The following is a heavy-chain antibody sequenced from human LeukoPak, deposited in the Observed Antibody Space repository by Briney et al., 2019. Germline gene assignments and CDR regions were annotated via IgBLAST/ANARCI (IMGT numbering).Heavy chain of an antibody. J-gene: IGHJ6*02. D-gene: IGHD2-15*01. Sequence: SETLSLTCTVSGGSISSSSYYWGWIRQPPGKGLEWIGSIYYSGSTYYNPSLKSRVTISVDTSKNQFSLKLSSVTAADTAVYYCARHRMNSAWWPYRVGYGMDVWGQGTTVTVSS. CDR1: GGSISSSSYY. CDR2: IYYSGST. CDR3: ARHRMNSAWWPYRVGYGMDV. V-gene: IGHV4-39*07.